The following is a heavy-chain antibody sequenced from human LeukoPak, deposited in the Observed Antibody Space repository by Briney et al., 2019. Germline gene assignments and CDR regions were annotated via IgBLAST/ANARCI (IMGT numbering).Heavy chain of an antibody. CDR2: ISSSSSYI. CDR3: ASRAGYTGSWSAFDY. V-gene: IGHV3-21*04. J-gene: IGHJ4*02. CDR1: GFIFSSYG. Sequence: PGGSLRLSCAASGFIFSSYGMHWVRQAPGKGLEWVSSISSSSSYIHYADSVKGRFTISRDNAKNSLYLQMNSLRAEDTAVYYCASRAGYTGSWSAFDYWGQGTLVTVSS. D-gene: IGHD6-13*01.